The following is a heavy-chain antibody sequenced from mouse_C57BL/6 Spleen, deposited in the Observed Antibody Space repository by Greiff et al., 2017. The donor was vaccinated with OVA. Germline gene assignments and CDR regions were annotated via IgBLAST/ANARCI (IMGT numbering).Heavy chain of an antibody. CDR3: ARVTTGYFDV. D-gene: IGHD1-1*01. V-gene: IGHV1-42*01. J-gene: IGHJ1*03. Sequence: VQLQQSGPELVKPGASVKISCKASGYSFTGYYMNWVKQSPEKSLEWIGEINPSTGGTTYNQKFKAKATLTVDKSSSTAYMQLKSLTSEDSAVYYCARVTTGYFDVWGTGTTVTVSS. CDR1: GYSFTGYY. CDR2: INPSTGGT.